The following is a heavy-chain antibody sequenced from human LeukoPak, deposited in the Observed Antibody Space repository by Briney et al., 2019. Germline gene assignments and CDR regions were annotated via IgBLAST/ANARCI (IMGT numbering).Heavy chain of an antibody. CDR1: GFTVSGNY. CDR2: IYSVGST. Sequence: VGSLSLSRAASGFTVSGNYMSSVRQAPGEGLEWVSVIYSVGSTYYADSVKGGFTISRENSKNTLYLQRNGLRPEDTAVYYCARTQATVGHAFDIWGQGTMVTVSS. D-gene: IGHD1-26*01. V-gene: IGHV3-66*01. J-gene: IGHJ3*02. CDR3: ARTQATVGHAFDI.